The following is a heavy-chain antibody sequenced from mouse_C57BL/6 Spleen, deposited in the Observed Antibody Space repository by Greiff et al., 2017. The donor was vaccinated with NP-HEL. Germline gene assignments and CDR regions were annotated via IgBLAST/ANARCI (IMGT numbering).Heavy chain of an antibody. V-gene: IGHV14-3*01. CDR1: GFNIKNTY. Sequence: VQLQQSVAELVRPGASVKLSCTASGFNIKNTYMHWVKQRPEQGLEWIGRIDPANGNTKYAPKFQGKATITADTSSNTAYMQLSSLTSEDSAVYFCARHPYDYDLYYYAMDYWGQGTSVTVSS. J-gene: IGHJ4*01. D-gene: IGHD2-4*01. CDR3: ARHPYDYDLYYYAMDY. CDR2: IDPANGNT.